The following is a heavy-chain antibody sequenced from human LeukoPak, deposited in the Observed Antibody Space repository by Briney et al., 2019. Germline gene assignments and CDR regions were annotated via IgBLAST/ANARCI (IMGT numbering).Heavy chain of an antibody. CDR2: IYHSGNT. Sequence: SETLSLTCSVSGYSISSGYYWGWIRQPPGKGLEWIGSIYHSGNTYYNPSLKSRVSISVDTSKNQFSLKLSSVTAADTAVYYCGSMVRGVMRLDYWGQGTLVTVSS. D-gene: IGHD3-10*01. CDR1: GYSISSGYY. J-gene: IGHJ4*02. V-gene: IGHV4-38-2*01. CDR3: GSMVRGVMRLDY.